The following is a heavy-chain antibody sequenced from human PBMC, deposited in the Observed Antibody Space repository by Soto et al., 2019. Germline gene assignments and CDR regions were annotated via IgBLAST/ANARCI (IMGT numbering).Heavy chain of an antibody. CDR3: ARDGNLVLLELPTDY. Sequence: ASVKVSCKASGYTFTSYGISWVRQAPGQGLEWMGWISAYNGNTNYAQKLQGRVTMTKDTSTSTAYMELRSLRSDDTPVYYCARDGNLVLLELPTDYWGQGTLVTVSS. D-gene: IGHD1-7*01. CDR2: ISAYNGNT. J-gene: IGHJ4*02. CDR1: GYTFTSYG. V-gene: IGHV1-18*04.